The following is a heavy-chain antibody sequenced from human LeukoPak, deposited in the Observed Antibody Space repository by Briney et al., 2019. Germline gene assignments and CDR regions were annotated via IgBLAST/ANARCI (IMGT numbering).Heavy chain of an antibody. CDR1: GYTFTSYG. J-gene: IGHJ4*02. V-gene: IGHV1-18*01. CDR3: ARGDGYCSGGSCMIFDY. CDR2: ISAYNGNT. D-gene: IGHD2-15*01. Sequence: ASVRVSCKASGYTFTSYGISWVRQAPGQGLEWMGWISAYNGNTNYAQKLQGRVTMTTDTSTSTGYMELRSLRSDDTAVYYCARGDGYCSGGSCMIFDYWGQGTLVTVSS.